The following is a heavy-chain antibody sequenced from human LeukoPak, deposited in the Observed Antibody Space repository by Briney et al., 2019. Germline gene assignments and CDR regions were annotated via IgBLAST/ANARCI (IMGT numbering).Heavy chain of an antibody. CDR1: GYTFTGYY. V-gene: IGHV1-2*02. CDR2: INPNSGGT. CDR3: ARWKWELGGAFDI. J-gene: IGHJ3*02. Sequence: ASVKVSCKASGYTFTGYYMHWVRQAPGQGLEWMGWINPNSGGTNYAQKFQGRVTMTRDTSISTAYMELSRLRSEDMAVYYCARWKWELGGAFDIWGQGTMVTVSS. D-gene: IGHD1-26*01.